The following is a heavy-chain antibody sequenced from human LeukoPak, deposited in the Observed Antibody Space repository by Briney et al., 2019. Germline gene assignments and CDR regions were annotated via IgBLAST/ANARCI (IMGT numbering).Heavy chain of an antibody. CDR1: GFTFSTYG. J-gene: IGHJ4*02. CDR3: ARAHQNRAFFDY. V-gene: IGHV3-33*01. Sequence: GGSLRLSCAASGFTFSTYGIHWVRQAPGKGLEWVAIIWYDGSNKYYADSVKGRFTISRDNSKKTLYLQMDSLRAEDTAVYYCARAHQNRAFFDYWGQGTLVTVSS. D-gene: IGHD2/OR15-2a*01. CDR2: IWYDGSNK.